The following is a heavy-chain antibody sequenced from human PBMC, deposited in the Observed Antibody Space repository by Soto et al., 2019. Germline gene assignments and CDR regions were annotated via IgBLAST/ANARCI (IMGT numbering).Heavy chain of an antibody. V-gene: IGHV3-30*18. Sequence: QVQLVESGGGVVQPGRSLRLSCVASGFTFSSYGMHWVRQAPGKGLEWVAIISYDGSNTYYADSVKGRFIISRDNSKNTLYLEMNSLRAEDTDVYYCAKEGELSGSYYISSSYYFDYWGQGTLVNVSS. J-gene: IGHJ4*02. CDR3: AKEGELSGSYYISSSYYFDY. CDR2: ISYDGSNT. CDR1: GFTFSSYG. D-gene: IGHD1-26*01.